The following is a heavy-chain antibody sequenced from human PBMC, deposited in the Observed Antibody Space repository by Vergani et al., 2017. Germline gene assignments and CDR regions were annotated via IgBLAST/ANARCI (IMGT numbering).Heavy chain of an antibody. V-gene: IGHV3-33*01. CDR3: ARDPDKGPGDAFDI. CDR1: GFTFSSYG. Sequence: QVQLVESGGGVVQPGRSLRLSCAASGFTFSSYGMHWVRQAPGKGLEWVAVIWYDGSNKYYADSVKGRFTISRDNSKNTLYLQMNSLRAEDTAVYYCARDPDKGPGDAFDIWGQGTMVTVSS. CDR2: IWYDGSNK. D-gene: IGHD1-14*01. J-gene: IGHJ3*02.